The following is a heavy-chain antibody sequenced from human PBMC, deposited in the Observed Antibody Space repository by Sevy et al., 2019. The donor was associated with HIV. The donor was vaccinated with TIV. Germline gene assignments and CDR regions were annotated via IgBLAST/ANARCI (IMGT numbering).Heavy chain of an antibody. CDR1: GFPFSSKP. Sequence: GGPLDLPFPASGFPFSSKPMSWVGQPPGRGREWAQPIVVSGVGTNYEDSVRGRFTISGDNSKNTLYLQMNSLRAEDTAVYYCAKVGPLYDFWSGYYRKDYYYYGMDVWGQGTTVTVSS. J-gene: IGHJ6*02. D-gene: IGHD3-3*01. CDR3: AKVGPLYDFWSGYYRKDYYYYGMDV. CDR2: IVVSGVGT. V-gene: IGHV3-23*01.